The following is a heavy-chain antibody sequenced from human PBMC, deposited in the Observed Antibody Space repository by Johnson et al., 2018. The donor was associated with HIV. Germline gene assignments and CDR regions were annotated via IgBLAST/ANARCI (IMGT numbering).Heavy chain of an antibody. CDR2: LNWNGGST. V-gene: IGHV3-20*04. J-gene: IGHJ3*02. Sequence: VQLVESGGGVVRPGGSLRLSCAASGFTFDDFGLSWVRQAPGKGLEWVSGLNWNGGSTGYANSVQGRSTISRDNAKNSLYLHMHSLRAEDTALYYCARRQDYDTSGYFYHESAFDIWGQGTMVTVSS. CDR3: ARRQDYDTSGYFYHESAFDI. D-gene: IGHD3-22*01. CDR1: GFTFDDFG.